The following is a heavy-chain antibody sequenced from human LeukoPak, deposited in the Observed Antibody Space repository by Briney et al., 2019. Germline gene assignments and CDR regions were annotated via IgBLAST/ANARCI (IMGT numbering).Heavy chain of an antibody. CDR1: GFTFSSYG. CDR3: ARDYSSGWYRYYYHYGMDV. Sequence: GRSLRLSCAASGFTFSSYGMHWVRQAPGKGLEWVAVIWYDGSNKYYADSVKGRFTISRGNSKNTLYLQMNSLRAEDTAVYYCARDYSSGWYRYYYHYGMDVWGQGTTVTVSS. CDR2: IWYDGSNK. V-gene: IGHV3-33*01. D-gene: IGHD6-19*01. J-gene: IGHJ6*02.